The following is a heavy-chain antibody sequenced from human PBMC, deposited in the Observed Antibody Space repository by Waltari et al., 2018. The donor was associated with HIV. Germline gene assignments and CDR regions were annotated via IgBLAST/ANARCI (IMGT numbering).Heavy chain of an antibody. Sequence: GFTFSSYRMNWVRQAPVKGLEWVSSISSGSTYLYYADSLRGRFTTCSDDAQNALYLQMNSLKAEDTAVYYCARDLTVTTTAFFDYWGQGTLVTVSS. V-gene: IGHV3-21*01. CDR2: ISSGSTYL. CDR3: ARDLTVTTTAFFDY. D-gene: IGHD4-17*01. J-gene: IGHJ4*02. CDR1: GFTFSSYR.